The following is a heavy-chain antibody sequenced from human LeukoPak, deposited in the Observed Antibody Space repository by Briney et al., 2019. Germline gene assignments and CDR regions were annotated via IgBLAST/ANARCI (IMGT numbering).Heavy chain of an antibody. J-gene: IGHJ6*02. Sequence: GESLQISCKGSGYRFTNYWIGWVRQMPGKGLEWMGIIYPGDSDTRYSPSFRGQVTISADKSISTTHLQWSSLKTSDTAIYYCAKRRDYYYYGMDVWGQGTTVTVSS. CDR1: GYRFTNYW. V-gene: IGHV5-51*01. CDR3: AKRRDYYYYGMDV. CDR2: IYPGDSDT.